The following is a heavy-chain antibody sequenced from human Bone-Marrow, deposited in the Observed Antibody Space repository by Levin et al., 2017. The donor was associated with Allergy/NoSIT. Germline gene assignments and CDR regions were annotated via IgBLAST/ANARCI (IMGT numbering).Heavy chain of an antibody. J-gene: IGHJ5*02. CDR2: FNGGGAT. CDR3: ARGRLGYCGGGACYSLAS. V-gene: IGHV3-53*01. CDR1: GFTVSSDY. Sequence: AGGSLRLSCAASGFTVSSDYMSWVRQAPGKGLEWVSTFNGGGATSYTDSVQGRFTVSGDNSENTLYLQMNSLTVEDTAVYYCARGRLGYCGGGACYSLASWGQGTLVTVSS. D-gene: IGHD2-15*01.